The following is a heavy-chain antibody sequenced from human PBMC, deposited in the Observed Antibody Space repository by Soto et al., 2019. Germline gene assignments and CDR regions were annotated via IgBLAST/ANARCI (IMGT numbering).Heavy chain of an antibody. CDR2: ISGGGGST. Sequence: EVQLVESGGGLVQPGGSLRLSCAASGFSFAGYALTWVRLAPGKGLEWVASISGGGGSTYYADSVKGRFSISRDNSNRVVYLQMGSLTAGDTAVYYCAKTETFNGYYNAFDYWGQGTRVTVSS. J-gene: IGHJ4*02. D-gene: IGHD3-9*01. CDR3: AKTETFNGYYNAFDY. CDR1: GFSFAGYA. V-gene: IGHV3-23*04.